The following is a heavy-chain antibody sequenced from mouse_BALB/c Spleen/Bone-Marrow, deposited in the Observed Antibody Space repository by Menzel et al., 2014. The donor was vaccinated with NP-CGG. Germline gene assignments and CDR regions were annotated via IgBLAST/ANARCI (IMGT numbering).Heavy chain of an antibody. J-gene: IGHJ4*01. CDR2: ISSGGST. Sequence: EGMLVESGGGLVKPGGSLKLSCAASGFTFSSYAMSWVRQTPEKRLEWVASISSGGSTFYPDSVKGRFNISRENSRNILYLQMSSLRSEDTAMYYCVYGNYSYYYAMDFWGQGTSVTVSS. CDR1: GFTFSSYA. CDR3: VYGNYSYYYAMDF. V-gene: IGHV5-6-5*01. D-gene: IGHD2-1*01.